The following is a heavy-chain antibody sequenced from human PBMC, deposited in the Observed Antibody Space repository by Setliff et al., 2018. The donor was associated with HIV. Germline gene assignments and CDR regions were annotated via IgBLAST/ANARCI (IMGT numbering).Heavy chain of an antibody. J-gene: IGHJ3*02. Sequence: GGSLRLSCAAYGFTFDDFGMSWVRQAPGKGLEWVSGTHWNGAIRGYADSVRGRSTISRDNAKNSLYLQMNSLRPEDTALYYCARDLGTVTTPDAFDIWGQGTMVTVSS. CDR3: ARDLGTVTTPDAFDI. D-gene: IGHD4-17*01. CDR2: THWNGAIR. CDR1: GFTFDDFG. V-gene: IGHV3-20*04.